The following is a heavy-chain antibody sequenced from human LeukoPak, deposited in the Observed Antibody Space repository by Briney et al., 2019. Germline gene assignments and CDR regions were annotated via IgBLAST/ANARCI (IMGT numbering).Heavy chain of an antibody. CDR2: VNPNSGNT. Sequence: GASVKISCKASGYTFTNYDINWVRQATGQGLEWMGWVNPNSGNTGYAQNFQGRVTMTRDTSISTAYMELSSLRSEDTAMYYCARAFGDYGDYAQYYFDYWGQGTLVTVSS. V-gene: IGHV1-8*01. J-gene: IGHJ4*02. CDR3: ARAFGDYGDYAQYYFDY. D-gene: IGHD4-17*01. CDR1: GYTFTNYD.